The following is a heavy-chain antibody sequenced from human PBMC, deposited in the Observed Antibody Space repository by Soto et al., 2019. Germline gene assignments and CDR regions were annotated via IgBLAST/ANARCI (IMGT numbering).Heavy chain of an antibody. Sequence: SETLSLTCTVSGGSISSYYWSWIRQPAGKGLEWIGRIYTSGSTNYNPSLKSRVTMSVDTSKNQFSLKLSSVTAADTAVYYCARDTSAVTGITGDFDYWGQGALVTVSS. D-gene: IGHD1-20*01. CDR3: ARDTSAVTGITGDFDY. CDR2: IYTSGST. V-gene: IGHV4-4*07. CDR1: GGSISSYY. J-gene: IGHJ4*02.